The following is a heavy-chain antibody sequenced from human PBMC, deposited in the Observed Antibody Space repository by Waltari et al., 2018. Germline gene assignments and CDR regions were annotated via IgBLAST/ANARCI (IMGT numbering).Heavy chain of an antibody. Sequence: EVQLVQSGAEVKKPGESLKISCKGSGYSFTSYWTGRVRLMPGKGLEWMGIIYPGDSDTRYSPSFQGQVTISADKSISTAYLQWSSLKASDTAMYYCARHTPAAAGSIDYWGQGTLVTVSS. J-gene: IGHJ4*02. D-gene: IGHD6-13*01. CDR1: GYSFTSYW. V-gene: IGHV5-51*01. CDR3: ARHTPAAAGSIDY. CDR2: IYPGDSDT.